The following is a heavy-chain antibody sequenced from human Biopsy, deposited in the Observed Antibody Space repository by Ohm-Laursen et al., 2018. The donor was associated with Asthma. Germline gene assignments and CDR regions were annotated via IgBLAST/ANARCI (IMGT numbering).Heavy chain of an antibody. CDR2: INSVFGTT. CDR1: GGTFNTYV. D-gene: IGHD2-2*01. Sequence: GASVKVSCKSLGGTFNTYVIGWVRQAPGQGLEWMGGINSVFGTTTYPQKFQDRVTITADDSTSTVYMELSSLRSEDTAVYYCAPKAGFCISRTCYSLGFWGQGTLVTVSS. J-gene: IGHJ4*02. V-gene: IGHV1-69*13. CDR3: APKAGFCISRTCYSLGF.